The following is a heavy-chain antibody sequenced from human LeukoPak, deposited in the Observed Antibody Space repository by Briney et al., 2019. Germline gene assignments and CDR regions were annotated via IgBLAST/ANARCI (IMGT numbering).Heavy chain of an antibody. V-gene: IGHV3-30*07. CDR1: GLTFNTYA. CDR3: TRSGRGAFFKAYFDY. Sequence: GRSLRLSCAASGLTFNTYAMHWVRQAPGKGLEWVAVISYDGSKKFYADSVKGRFTISRDKLNDMLYLQMSSLRDDDTGVYYCTRSGRGAFFKAYFDYWGQGTLVTVSS. D-gene: IGHD2/OR15-2a*01. J-gene: IGHJ4*02. CDR2: ISYDGSKK.